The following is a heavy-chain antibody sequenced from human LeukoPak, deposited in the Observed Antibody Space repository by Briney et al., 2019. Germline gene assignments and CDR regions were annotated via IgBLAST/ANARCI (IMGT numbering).Heavy chain of an antibody. D-gene: IGHD2-21*02. V-gene: IGHV4-59*01. CDR2: IYYNGNT. CDR3: ARVAVSAREYFDY. Sequence: SETLSLTCTVSGASISSYYWSWIRQSPGKGLEWIGYIYYNGNTNYNPPLKGRVTISVDSSKNQFSLRLSSVTAADTAVYYCARVAVSAREYFDYWGQGTLVTVSS. CDR1: GASISSYY. J-gene: IGHJ4*02.